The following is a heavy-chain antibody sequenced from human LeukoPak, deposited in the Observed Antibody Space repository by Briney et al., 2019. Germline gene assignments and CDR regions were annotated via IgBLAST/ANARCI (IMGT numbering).Heavy chain of an antibody. CDR3: ARGEVYFDY. CDR1: GYTFISYW. Sequence: GESLKISCKVSGYTFISYWIGWVRQMPGRGLEWMGIINPGDSDTRYSPSFQGQVTISVDKSTSTAYLQWSSLKASDTAMYYCARGEVYFDYWGQGTLVTVSS. V-gene: IGHV5-51*01. CDR2: INPGDSDT. J-gene: IGHJ4*02.